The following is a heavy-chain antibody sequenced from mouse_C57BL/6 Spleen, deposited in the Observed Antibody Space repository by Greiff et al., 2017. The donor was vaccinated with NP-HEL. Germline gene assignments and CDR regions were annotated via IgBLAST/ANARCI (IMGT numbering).Heavy chain of an antibody. CDR3: AREGYSNPYYFDY. J-gene: IGHJ2*01. CDR1: GYTFTNYW. V-gene: IGHV1-63*01. CDR2: IYPGGGYT. D-gene: IGHD2-5*01. Sequence: QVQLQQSGAELVRPGTSVKMSCKASGYTFTNYWIGWAKQRPGHGLEWIGDIYPGGGYTNYNEKFKGKATLTADKSSSTAYMQFSSLTSEDSAIYYCAREGYSNPYYFDYWGQGTTLTVSS.